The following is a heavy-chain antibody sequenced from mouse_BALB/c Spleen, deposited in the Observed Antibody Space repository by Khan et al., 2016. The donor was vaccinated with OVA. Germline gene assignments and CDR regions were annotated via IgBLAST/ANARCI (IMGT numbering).Heavy chain of an antibody. J-gene: IGHJ4*01. D-gene: IGHD1-1*01. V-gene: IGHV3-2*02. CDR3: ARGNYYGYAMDY. CDR1: GYSITSNYA. CDR2: ISYSDST. Sequence: EVQLQESGPGLVKPSQSLSLTCTVTGYSITSNYAWNWIRQFPGNKLEWMGYISYSDSTSYNPSLKSRISITQDTSKNQFFLQLNSVTTEDTATYYCARGNYYGYAMDYWGQGTSVTVSS.